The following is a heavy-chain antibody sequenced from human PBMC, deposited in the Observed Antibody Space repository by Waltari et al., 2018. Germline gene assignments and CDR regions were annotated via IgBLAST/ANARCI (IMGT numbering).Heavy chain of an antibody. V-gene: IGHV3-7*01. J-gene: IGHJ4*02. D-gene: IGHD6-6*01. Sequence: EVQLVESAGGLVQPGGSLRLSCAASGFTFSSSWLSWVRQAPGKGLEWVANIKQDGSEKYYVDSVKGRFTISRDNAKNSLYLQMNSLRAEDTAVYYCARVHSSSYDFDYWGQGTLVTVSS. CDR2: IKQDGSEK. CDR1: GFTFSSSW. CDR3: ARVHSSSYDFDY.